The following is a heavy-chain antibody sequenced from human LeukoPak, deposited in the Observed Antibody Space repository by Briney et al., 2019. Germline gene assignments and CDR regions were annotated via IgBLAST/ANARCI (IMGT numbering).Heavy chain of an antibody. CDR2: ISSSSSYI. J-gene: IGHJ4*02. V-gene: IGHV3-21*01. CDR3: ARGGYSSSSGFDY. Sequence: PGGSLRLSCAASGFTFSSYSMNWVRQAPGKGLEWVSSISSSSSYIYYADSVKGRFTISRDNAKISLYLQMNSLRAEDTAVYYCARGGYSSSSGFDYWGQGTLVTVSS. D-gene: IGHD6-6*01. CDR1: GFTFSSYS.